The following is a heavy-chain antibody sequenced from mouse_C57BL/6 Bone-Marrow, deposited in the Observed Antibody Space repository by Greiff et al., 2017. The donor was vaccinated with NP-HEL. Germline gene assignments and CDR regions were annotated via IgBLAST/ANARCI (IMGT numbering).Heavy chain of an antibody. CDR3: ASGRLGFAY. CDR2: IDPSDSYT. J-gene: IGHJ3*01. V-gene: IGHV1-69*01. CDR1: GYTFTSYW. Sequence: QVQLQQPGAELVMPGASVKLSCKASGYTFTSYWMHWVKQRPGQGLEWIGEIDPSDSYTNYNQKFKGKSTLTVDKSSSTAYMQLSSLTSEDSAVYYCASGRLGFAYWGQGTLVTVSA. D-gene: IGHD2-4*01.